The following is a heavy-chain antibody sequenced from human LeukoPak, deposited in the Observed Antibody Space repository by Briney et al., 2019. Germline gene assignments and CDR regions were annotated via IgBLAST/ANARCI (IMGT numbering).Heavy chain of an antibody. V-gene: IGHV1-8*03. D-gene: IGHD2-8*01. CDR3: ARMLVGSLDYYYYMDV. J-gene: IGHJ6*03. CDR2: MNPNSGNT. Sequence: ASVKVSCKPSGYTFTSYDIIWVRQATGQGLEWMGWMNPNSGNTGYAQKFQGRVTITRNTSISTAYMELSSLRSEDTAVYYCARMLVGSLDYYYYMDVWGKGTTVTVSS. CDR1: GYTFTSYD.